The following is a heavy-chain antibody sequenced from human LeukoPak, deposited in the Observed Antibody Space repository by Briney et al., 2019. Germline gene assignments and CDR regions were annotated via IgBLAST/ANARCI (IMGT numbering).Heavy chain of an antibody. V-gene: IGHV3-7*01. D-gene: IGHD6-13*01. Sequence: PGGSLRLSCAASGFTFSSYWMSRVRQAPGKGLEWVANIKQDGSEKYYVDSVKGRFTISRDNAKNSLYLQMNSLRAEDTAVYYCARAEQHLVGDYYFHYWGQGTLVTVSS. CDR1: GFTFSSYW. CDR2: IKQDGSEK. J-gene: IGHJ4*02. CDR3: ARAEQHLVGDYYFHY.